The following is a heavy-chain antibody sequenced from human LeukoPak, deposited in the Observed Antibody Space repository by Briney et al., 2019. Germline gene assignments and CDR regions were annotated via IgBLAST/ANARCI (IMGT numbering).Heavy chain of an antibody. D-gene: IGHD3-3*01. CDR2: INHSGST. V-gene: IGHV4-34*01. CDR1: GGSFSGYDY. CDR3: ATVLRFLEWPFRMDV. J-gene: IGHJ6*04. Sequence: SETLSLTCAVYGGSFSGYDYWSWIRQPPGKGLEWIGEINHSGSTNYNPPLKSRVTISVDMSKNQFSLKLTSVTAADTAVYYCATVLRFLEWPFRMDVWGKGTTVTVSS.